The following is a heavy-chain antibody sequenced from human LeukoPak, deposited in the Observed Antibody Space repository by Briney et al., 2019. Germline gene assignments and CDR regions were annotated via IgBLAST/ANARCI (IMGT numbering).Heavy chain of an antibody. Sequence: GGSLRLSCAASGFTFSSYSMNWVRQAPGKGLEWVSSISSSSSYIYYADSVKGRFTISRDSAKNSLYLQMNSLRAEDTAVYYCARGGSDDDAFDIWGQGTMVTVSS. CDR1: GFTFSSYS. D-gene: IGHD1-26*01. J-gene: IGHJ3*02. CDR3: ARGGSDDDAFDI. CDR2: ISSSSSYI. V-gene: IGHV3-21*01.